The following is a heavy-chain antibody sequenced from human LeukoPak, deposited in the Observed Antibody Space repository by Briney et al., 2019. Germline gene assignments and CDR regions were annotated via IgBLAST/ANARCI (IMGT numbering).Heavy chain of an antibody. CDR3: AKATIIVVPAASFDY. CDR2: ISGSGGST. V-gene: IGHV3-23*01. D-gene: IGHD2-2*01. CDR1: GFTIINYA. J-gene: IGHJ4*01. Sequence: GGSLRLSCAASGFTIINYAMSWVRQAPGKGLEWVSVISGSGGSTYYADSVKGRFTISRGNSKNTLYLQMNSLRADDTAIYHCAKATIIVVPAASFDYWGQGTLVTVSS.